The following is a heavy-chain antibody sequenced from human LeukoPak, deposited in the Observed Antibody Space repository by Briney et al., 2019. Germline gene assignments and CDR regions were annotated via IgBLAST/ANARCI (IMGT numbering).Heavy chain of an antibody. CDR1: GYTFTSYY. CDR2: TNPSGGST. Sequence: ASVKVSCKASGYTFTSYYMHWVRQAPGQGLEWMGITNPSGGSTSYAQKFQGRVTMTRDTSTSTVYMELSSLRSEDTAVYYCARPRHGHLYDYWGRGTLVTVSS. CDR3: ARPRHGHLYDY. V-gene: IGHV1-46*01. D-gene: IGHD3/OR15-3a*01. J-gene: IGHJ4*02.